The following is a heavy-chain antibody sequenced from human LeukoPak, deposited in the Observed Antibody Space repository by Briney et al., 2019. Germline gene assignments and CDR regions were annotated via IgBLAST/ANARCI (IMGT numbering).Heavy chain of an antibody. CDR2: IISSSSYI. D-gene: IGHD5-18*01. CDR3: ARDPEYSYGQLYFFDY. V-gene: IGHV3-21*01. J-gene: IGHJ4*02. Sequence: GGSLRLSCAASGFTFSSYSMNWVRQAPGKGLEWVSSIISSSSYIYYADSVKGRFTISRDNAKNSLYLQMNSLRAEDTAVYYCARDPEYSYGQLYFFDYWGQGTLVTVSS. CDR1: GFTFSSYS.